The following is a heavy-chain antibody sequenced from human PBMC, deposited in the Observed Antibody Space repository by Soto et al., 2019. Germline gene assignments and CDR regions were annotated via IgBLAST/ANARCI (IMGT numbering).Heavy chain of an antibody. J-gene: IGHJ4*02. CDR1: GFTFSNAW. Sequence: EVQLVESGGGLVQPGGSLRLSCAASGFTFSNAWMSWVRQAPGKGLEWVGRIKSKTDGGTTDYAAPVKGRFTISRDDSKNTLYLQMNSLKTEDTAVYYCTTDLGQWLVPHGGDYWGQGTLVTVSS. V-gene: IGHV3-15*01. CDR2: IKSKTDGGTT. CDR3: TTDLGQWLVPHGGDY. D-gene: IGHD6-19*01.